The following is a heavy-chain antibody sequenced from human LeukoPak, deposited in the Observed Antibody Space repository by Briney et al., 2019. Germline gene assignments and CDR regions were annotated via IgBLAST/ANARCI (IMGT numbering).Heavy chain of an antibody. V-gene: IGHV1-2*04. Sequence: ASVKVSCKASGYTFTGYYMHWVRQAPGQGLEWMGWINPNSGGTNYAQKFQGWVTMTRDTSISTAYMELSRLRSDDTAVYYCAKDGYYYGSGNYFDYWGQGTLVTVSS. J-gene: IGHJ4*02. D-gene: IGHD3-10*01. CDR1: GYTFTGYY. CDR3: AKDGYYYGSGNYFDY. CDR2: INPNSGGT.